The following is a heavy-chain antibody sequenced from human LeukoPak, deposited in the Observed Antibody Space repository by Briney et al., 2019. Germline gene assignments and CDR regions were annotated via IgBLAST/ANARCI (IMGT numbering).Heavy chain of an antibody. J-gene: IGHJ4*02. Sequence: GRSLRLSCAASGFTFSSYGMHWVRQAPGKGLEWVAVISYDGSNKYYADSVKGRFTISRDNSKNTLYLQMSSLRAEDTAVYYCARVAAAITPVDYWGQGTLVTVSS. CDR1: GFTFSSYG. D-gene: IGHD2-2*02. V-gene: IGHV3-30*19. CDR2: ISYDGSNK. CDR3: ARVAAAITPVDY.